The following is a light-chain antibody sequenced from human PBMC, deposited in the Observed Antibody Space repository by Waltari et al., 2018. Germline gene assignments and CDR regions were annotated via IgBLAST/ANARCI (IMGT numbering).Light chain of an antibody. V-gene: IGLV2-14*03. CDR1: SSDVGGYDY. CDR2: DVS. J-gene: IGLJ1*01. Sequence: QSALTQPASVSGSPGQPITISCPGTSSDVGGYDYVSWYQPHPGKAPKLILYDVSNRPVEVSHRFSGSKSGNTASLTISGLQADDEAEYYCGSYTSSTTLAFGTGTKVTVL. CDR3: GSYTSSTTLA.